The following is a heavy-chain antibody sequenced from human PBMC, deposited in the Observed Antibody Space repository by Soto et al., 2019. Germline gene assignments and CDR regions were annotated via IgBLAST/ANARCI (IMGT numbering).Heavy chain of an antibody. CDR1: GFTVTSYG. V-gene: IGHV1-18*04. CDR3: ARDGIPFDCPLSKSYTLFDP. CDR2: SSAYNGNT. J-gene: IGHJ5*02. Sequence: QIQLVQSGAEVKKPGGSVKGACKASGFTVTSYGISWVRHAPGQGLEWMGWSSAYNGNTNYAQTLQGRVTRTTDTSTSTAYMELRSLRSDDTAVYYCARDGIPFDCPLSKSYTLFDPWGQGTLVTVSS. D-gene: IGHD3-9*01.